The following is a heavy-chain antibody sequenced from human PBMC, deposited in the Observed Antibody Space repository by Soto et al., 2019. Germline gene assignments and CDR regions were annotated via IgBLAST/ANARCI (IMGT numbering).Heavy chain of an antibody. D-gene: IGHD5-12*01. V-gene: IGHV1-3*01. CDR2: INAGNGDT. CDR1: GISYTTYA. Sequence: VQLVQSGAEVKKPGASVRISCTASGISYTTYAIHRVRQAPGQGLEWMGWINAGNGDTRYSQRVQGRVTLTRDTSATTTYMDLSSLRSEDTSIYYCARAISGYVTWGQGTLVTVSS. CDR3: ARAISGYVT. J-gene: IGHJ4*02.